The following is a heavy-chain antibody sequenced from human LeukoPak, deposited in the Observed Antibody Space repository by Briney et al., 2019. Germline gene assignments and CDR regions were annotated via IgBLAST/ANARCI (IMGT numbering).Heavy chain of an antibody. Sequence: GGSLRLSCAASGFTFSNAWMSWVRQAPGKGLEWVANIKQDGSEKYYVDSVKGRFTISRDNAKDSLYLQMNSLRAEDTAVYYCARVVLLWFGELSGAFDIWGQGTMVTVSS. CDR3: ARVVLLWFGELSGAFDI. J-gene: IGHJ3*02. D-gene: IGHD3-10*01. CDR2: IKQDGSEK. V-gene: IGHV3-7*01. CDR1: GFTFSNAW.